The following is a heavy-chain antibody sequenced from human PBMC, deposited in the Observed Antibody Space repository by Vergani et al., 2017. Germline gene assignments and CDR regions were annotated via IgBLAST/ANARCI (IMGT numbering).Heavy chain of an antibody. V-gene: IGHV4-61*02. D-gene: IGHD2-2*01. Sequence: QVQLQESGPGLVKPSQTLSLTCTVSGGSISSGSYYWSWIRQPAGKVLEWIGRIYTSGSTNYNPSLKSRVTLSVDTSKNQFSLKLSSVTAADTAVYYCARDSGYRLRHYYYYYMDVWGKGTTVTVSS. CDR3: ARDSGYRLRHYYYYYMDV. J-gene: IGHJ6*03. CDR2: IYTSGST. CDR1: GGSISSGSYY.